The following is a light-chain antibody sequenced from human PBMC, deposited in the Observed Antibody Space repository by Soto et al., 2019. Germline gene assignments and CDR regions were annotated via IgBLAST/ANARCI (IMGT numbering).Light chain of an antibody. CDR3: QQRRNWPLT. CDR2: DAS. V-gene: IGKV3-11*01. Sequence: EIVLTQSPATLSLSPGERATLSCRASLNINNFLAWYQQRPGQVPRLLIYDASNRATGVPARFSGSGSGTDFTLTISNLEPEDFAFYYCQQRRNWPLTFGGGTKVEIK. J-gene: IGKJ4*01. CDR1: LNINNF.